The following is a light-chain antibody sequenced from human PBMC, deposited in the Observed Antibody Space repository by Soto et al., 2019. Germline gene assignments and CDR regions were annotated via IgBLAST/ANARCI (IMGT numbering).Light chain of an antibody. Sequence: DIQMTQSPSSLSASAGDRVTITCRASQTISSWLAWYQQKPGKAPKLLIYATSSLKSGVPSRFSGSGSGTDFTLTISSLQPEDFATYYCQQSYSTPPGTFGQGTKV. CDR1: QTISSW. V-gene: IGKV1-39*01. J-gene: IGKJ1*01. CDR2: ATS. CDR3: QQSYSTPPGT.